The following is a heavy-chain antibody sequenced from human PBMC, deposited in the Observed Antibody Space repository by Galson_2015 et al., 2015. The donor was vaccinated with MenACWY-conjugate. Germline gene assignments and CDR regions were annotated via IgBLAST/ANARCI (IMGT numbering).Heavy chain of an antibody. CDR3: ARAVPSRGAEVSDY. Sequence: SLRLSCAASGFYFSNCFMSWVRQAPGKGLEWVSGITGSGGNTYYADSVQGRFTLFRDNSKMTLYLQMNSLRAEDTAVYFCARAVPSRGAEVSDYWGQGTLVTVPT. CDR2: ITGSGGNT. CDR1: GFYFSNCF. D-gene: IGHD1-26*01. J-gene: IGHJ4*02. V-gene: IGHV3-23*01.